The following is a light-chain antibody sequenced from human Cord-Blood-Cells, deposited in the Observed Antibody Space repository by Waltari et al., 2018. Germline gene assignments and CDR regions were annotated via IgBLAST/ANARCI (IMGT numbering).Light chain of an antibody. CDR2: GNS. J-gene: IGLJ1*01. CDR3: QSYDSSLSGYV. V-gene: IGLV1-40*01. Sequence: QSVLTQPPSVSGAPRQRVTISCTGSSPNIGAGSDVHWYQQLPGTAPKLLIYGNSNRPSGVPDRFSGSKSGTSASLAITGLQAEDEADYYCQSYDSSLSGYVFGTGTKVTVL. CDR1: SPNIGAGSD.